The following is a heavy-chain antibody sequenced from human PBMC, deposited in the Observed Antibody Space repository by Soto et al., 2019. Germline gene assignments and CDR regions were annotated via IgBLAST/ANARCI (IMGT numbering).Heavy chain of an antibody. Sequence: GGSLRLSCAASGFTFSNAWMNWVRQAPGKGLEWVGRIKSKADGGTTDYAAPVKGRFTISRDDSKNTLYLQMNSLKTEDTAVYYCTTVLRDIVLIRLDPWGQGTLVTVSS. D-gene: IGHD2-8*01. CDR2: IKSKADGGTT. V-gene: IGHV3-15*07. J-gene: IGHJ5*02. CDR1: GFTFSNAW. CDR3: TTVLRDIVLIRLDP.